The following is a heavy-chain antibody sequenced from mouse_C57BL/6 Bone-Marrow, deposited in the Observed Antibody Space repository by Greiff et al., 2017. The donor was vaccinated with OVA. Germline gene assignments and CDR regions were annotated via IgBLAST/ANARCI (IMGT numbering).Heavy chain of an antibody. D-gene: IGHD2-4*01. J-gene: IGHJ4*01. CDR2: IHPNSGST. Sequence: VQLQQPGAELVKPGASVKLSCKASGYTFTSYWMHWVKQRPGQGLEWIGMIHPNSGSTNYNEKFKSKATLTVDKSSSTAYMQLSSLTSEDSAVYYCARERMITTAYYYAMDDWGQGTSVTVSS. CDR3: ARERMITTAYYYAMDD. CDR1: GYTFTSYW. V-gene: IGHV1-64*01.